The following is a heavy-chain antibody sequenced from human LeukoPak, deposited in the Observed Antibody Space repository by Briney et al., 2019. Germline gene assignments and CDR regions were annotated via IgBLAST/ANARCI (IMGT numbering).Heavy chain of an antibody. J-gene: IGHJ4*02. D-gene: IGHD1/OR15-1a*01. V-gene: IGHV1-69*04. Sequence: SVKVSFKASGGTFSSYAISWVRQAPGQWLEWMGRIIPILGIANYAQKFQGRVTITADKSTSTAYMELSSLRSEDTAVYYCATVDITGASFDYWGQGTLVTVSS. CDR1: GGTFSSYA. CDR2: IIPILGIA. CDR3: ATVDITGASFDY.